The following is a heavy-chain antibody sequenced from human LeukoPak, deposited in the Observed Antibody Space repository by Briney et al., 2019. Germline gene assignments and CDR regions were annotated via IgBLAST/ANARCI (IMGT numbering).Heavy chain of an antibody. Sequence: PGGSLRLSCAASGFTFDDYAMHWVRQAPGKGLEWVSGISWNSGSIDYADSVKGRFIISRDNAKNSLYLQMNSLRAEDTAVYYCARTTIFGVVISDYYCYMDVWGKGTTVTVSS. V-gene: IGHV3-9*01. J-gene: IGHJ6*03. CDR2: ISWNSGSI. CDR1: GFTFDDYA. CDR3: ARTTIFGVVISDYYCYMDV. D-gene: IGHD3-3*01.